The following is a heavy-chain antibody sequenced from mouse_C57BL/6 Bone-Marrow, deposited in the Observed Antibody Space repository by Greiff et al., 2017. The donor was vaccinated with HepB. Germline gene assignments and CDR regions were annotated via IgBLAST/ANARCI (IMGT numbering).Heavy chain of an antibody. D-gene: IGHD2-5*01. V-gene: IGHV5-4*01. Sequence: EVHLVESGGGLVKPGGSLKLSCAASGFTFSSYSMSWVRQTPEKRLEWVATISYGGSYTYYPDNLKGRFTISRDNAKNNLYLQMSHLKSEDTAMYYCARDNYSNYYYAMDYWGQGTSVTVSS. CDR2: ISYGGSYT. J-gene: IGHJ4*01. CDR3: ARDNYSNYYYAMDY. CDR1: GFTFSSYS.